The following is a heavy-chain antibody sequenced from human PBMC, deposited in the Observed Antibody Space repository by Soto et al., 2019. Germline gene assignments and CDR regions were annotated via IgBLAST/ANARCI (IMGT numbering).Heavy chain of an antibody. CDR2: INGYNGNT. D-gene: IGHD6-19*01. V-gene: IGHV1-18*01. Sequence: QIQLVQSGAEVKKPGASVKVSCKASGYTFTTYGISWVRQAPGQGLEWMGWINGYNGNTNYAQKLQGRVTMPTDTSTRTAYMELRSLRSDDAAVYYCARDPVAGTCSGYWGQGTLVTVSS. J-gene: IGHJ4*02. CDR3: ARDPVAGTCSGY. CDR1: GYTFTTYG.